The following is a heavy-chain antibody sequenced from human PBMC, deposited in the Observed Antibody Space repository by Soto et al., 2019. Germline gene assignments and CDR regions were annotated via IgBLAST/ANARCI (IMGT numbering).Heavy chain of an antibody. CDR3: ARDQKTKGYYGMDV. CDR1: GATFSSYA. J-gene: IGHJ6*02. CDR2: IIPIFGTA. V-gene: IGHV1-69*13. Sequence: SSVTVSCTASGATFSSYAISWVRQALGQGLEWMGGIIPIFGTANYAQKFQGRVTITADESTSTAYMELSSLRSEDTAVYYCARDQKTKGYYGMDVWGQGTTVTVSS.